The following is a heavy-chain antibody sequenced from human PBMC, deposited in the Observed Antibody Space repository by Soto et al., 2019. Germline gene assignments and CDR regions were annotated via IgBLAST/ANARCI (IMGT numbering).Heavy chain of an antibody. Sequence: EVQLVESGGGLVQPGGSLRLSCAASGFTFSSYSMNWVRQAPGKGLEWVSYISSSSSAIYYADSVKGRFTISRDNAKNSLYLQMNSLRAEDTAVYYCARDDLMTTVTTAFDWYFDLWGRGTLVTVSS. CDR2: ISSSSSAI. CDR3: ARDDLMTTVTTAFDWYFDL. D-gene: IGHD4-17*01. CDR1: GFTFSSYS. J-gene: IGHJ2*01. V-gene: IGHV3-48*01.